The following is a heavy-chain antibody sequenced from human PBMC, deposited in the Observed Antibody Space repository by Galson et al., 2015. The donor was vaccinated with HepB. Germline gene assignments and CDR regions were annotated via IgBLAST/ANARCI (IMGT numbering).Heavy chain of an antibody. J-gene: IGHJ6*03. CDR1: GFTFSSYW. CDR2: IKQDGGEK. CDR3: ARSTNPASDYYYYMDV. V-gene: IGHV3-7*01. Sequence: SLRLSCAASGFTFSSYWMSWVRQAPGKGLEWVANIKQDGGEKYYVDSVKGRFTISRDNAKNSLYLQMNSLRAEDTAVYYCARSTNPASDYYYYMDVWGKGTTVTVSS. D-gene: IGHD1/OR15-1a*01.